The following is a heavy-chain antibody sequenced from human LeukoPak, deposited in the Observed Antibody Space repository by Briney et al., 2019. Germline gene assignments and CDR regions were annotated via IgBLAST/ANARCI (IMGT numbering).Heavy chain of an antibody. Sequence: ASVKVSCTPSGYTFTDYYLHWVRQSPGQGLEWMGWINPNSGGTNSAQKFQGRVTMTRDTSITTAYMELSRLRSDDTAVYYCVRVRRGPYSGYDLGDFDNWGQGTLVTVSS. V-gene: IGHV1-2*02. CDR3: VRVRRGPYSGYDLGDFDN. D-gene: IGHD5-12*01. J-gene: IGHJ4*02. CDR2: INPNSGGT. CDR1: GYTFTDYY.